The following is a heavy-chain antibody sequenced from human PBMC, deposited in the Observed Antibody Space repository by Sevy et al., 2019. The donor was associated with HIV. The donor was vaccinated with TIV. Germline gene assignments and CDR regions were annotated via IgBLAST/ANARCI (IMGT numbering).Heavy chain of an antibody. D-gene: IGHD6-19*01. CDR3: GREGCPKPHDY. V-gene: IGHV3-23*01. Sequence: GGSLRLSCAASGFTFSSYAMSWVRQAPGKGLEWVSTFSFGCGKINYADSVKGRFTISRDNSKNTLYLQMHSLRAEDTAVYYCGREGCPKPHDYWGQGTLVTVSS. CDR2: FSFGCGKI. J-gene: IGHJ4*02. CDR1: GFTFSSYA.